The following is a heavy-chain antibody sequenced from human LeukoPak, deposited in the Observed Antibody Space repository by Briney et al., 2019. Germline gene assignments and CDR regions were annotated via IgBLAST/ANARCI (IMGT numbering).Heavy chain of an antibody. D-gene: IGHD4-11*01. CDR2: IYYSGST. V-gene: IGHV4-31*03. Sequence: SQTLSLTCTVSGGSISSGGYYWSWIRQHPGKGLEGIGYIYYSGSTYYKPSLKSRVTISVDTSKNQFSLKLSSVTAADTAVYYCAREVSSVRYYGMDVWGQGTTVTVSS. CDR3: AREVSSVRYYGMDV. J-gene: IGHJ6*02. CDR1: GGSISSGGYY.